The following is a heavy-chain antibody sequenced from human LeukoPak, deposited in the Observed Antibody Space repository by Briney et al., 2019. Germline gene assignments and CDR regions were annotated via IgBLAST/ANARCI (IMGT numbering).Heavy chain of an antibody. CDR3: ARDRPTGDYDSSGYYYVGAFDI. V-gene: IGHV1-69*05. CDR1: GGTSSSYA. J-gene: IGHJ3*02. D-gene: IGHD3-22*01. CDR2: IIPIFGTA. Sequence: SVKVSCKASGGTSSSYAISWVRQAPGQGLEWMGGIIPIFGTANYAQKFQGRVTITTDESTRTAYMELSSLRSEDTAVYYCARDRPTGDYDSSGYYYVGAFDIWGQGTMVTVSS.